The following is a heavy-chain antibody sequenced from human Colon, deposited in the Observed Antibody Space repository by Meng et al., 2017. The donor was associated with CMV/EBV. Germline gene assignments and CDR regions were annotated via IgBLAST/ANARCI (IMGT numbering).Heavy chain of an antibody. CDR2: IKSKTDGGTT. J-gene: IGHJ4*02. CDR1: GFTFSDYC. D-gene: IGHD6-19*01. V-gene: IGHV3-15*01. Sequence: GESLKISCAASGFTFSDYCMSWIRQAPGKGLEWVGRIKSKTDGGTTDYAAPVKGRFTISRDDSKNTLYLQMNSLKTEDTAVYYCTTRGNYISGFGYWGQGTLVTVSS. CDR3: TTRGNYISGFGY.